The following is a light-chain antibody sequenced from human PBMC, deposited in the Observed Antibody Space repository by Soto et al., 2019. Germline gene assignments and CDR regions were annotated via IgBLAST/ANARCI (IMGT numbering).Light chain of an antibody. CDR2: AAS. CDR3: QKYNGAPWT. CDR1: QGISNY. J-gene: IGKJ1*01. V-gene: IGKV1-27*01. Sequence: DIQMTQSPSSLSASVGDRVTITCRASQGISNYLAWYQQKPGKVPKLLIFAASTLQSGVPSRFSGTGSGTDLTLTISSLQPEDVANYYCQKYNGAPWTFGQGTKVEIK.